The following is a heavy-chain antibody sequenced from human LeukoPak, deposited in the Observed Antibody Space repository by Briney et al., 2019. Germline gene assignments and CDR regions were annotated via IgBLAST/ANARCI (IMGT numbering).Heavy chain of an antibody. CDR3: ARDLPLRFLEWFLPAYNWFDP. J-gene: IGHJ5*02. Sequence: PGGSLRLSCAASGFTFSDYYMSWIRQAPGKGLEWVSYISSSGSTIYYADSVKGRFTISRGNAKNSLYLQMNSLRAEDTAVYYCARDLPLRFLEWFLPAYNWFDPWGQGTLVTVSS. V-gene: IGHV3-11*04. D-gene: IGHD3-3*01. CDR1: GFTFSDYY. CDR2: ISSSGSTI.